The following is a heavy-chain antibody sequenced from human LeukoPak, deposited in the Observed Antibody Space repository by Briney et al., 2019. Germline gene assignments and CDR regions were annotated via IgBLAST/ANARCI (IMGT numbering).Heavy chain of an antibody. CDR2: IYYSGST. D-gene: IGHD5-18*01. J-gene: IGHJ4*02. V-gene: IGHV4-39*02. CDR1: GGSISSSSYS. Sequence: SETLSLICTVSGGSISSSSYSWGWIRQPPGKGLEWIGSIYYSGSTYFNPSLKSRVTISVDTSKNQFSLQLNSVTPEDTAVYYCARDLTRMYGYSWVDYWGQGTLVTVSS. CDR3: ARDLTRMYGYSWVDY.